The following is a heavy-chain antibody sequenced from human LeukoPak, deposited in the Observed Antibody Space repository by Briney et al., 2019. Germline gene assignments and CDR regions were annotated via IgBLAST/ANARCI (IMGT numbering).Heavy chain of an antibody. CDR1: GFTFSIDS. CDR3: ARAHEGISYFVS. V-gene: IGHV3-21*04. J-gene: IGHJ4*02. CDR2: ISSSSSYI. Sequence: GGSLRLSCVASGFTFSIDSMNWVRQAPGEGLEWVSSISSSSSYIYYADSVKGRFTISRDNAKNSLYLQMYSLRAEDTAVYYCARAHEGISYFVSWGQGTLVTVSS.